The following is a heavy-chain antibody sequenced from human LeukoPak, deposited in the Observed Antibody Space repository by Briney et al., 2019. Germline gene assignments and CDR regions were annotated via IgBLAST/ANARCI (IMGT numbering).Heavy chain of an antibody. D-gene: IGHD5-24*01. V-gene: IGHV3-23*01. CDR1: GFTFSSYA. J-gene: IGHJ4*02. Sequence: GGSLRLSCAASGFTFSSYAMSWVRQAPGKGLEWVLTICGDGGVTYYADSVKGRFTSSRDNSKDTMYLQMNSLRAEDTAAYYCAKANRDGYNYYDYWGQGTLVTVSS. CDR3: AKANRDGYNYYDY. CDR2: ICGDGGVT.